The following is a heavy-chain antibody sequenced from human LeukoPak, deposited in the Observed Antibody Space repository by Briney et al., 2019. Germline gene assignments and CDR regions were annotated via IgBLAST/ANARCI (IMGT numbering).Heavy chain of an antibody. CDR1: GYTFTGYY. J-gene: IGHJ6*03. CDR2: INPNSGGT. D-gene: IGHD4-11*01. V-gene: IGHV1-2*02. CDR3: ARDWTTVEPYYYYYYMDV. Sequence: GASVKVSCKASGYTFTGYYMHWVRQAPGQGLEWMGWINPNSGGTNYAQKFQGRVTMTRDTSISTAYMELSRLRSDDTAVYYCARDWTTVEPYYYYYYMDVWGKGTTVTVSS.